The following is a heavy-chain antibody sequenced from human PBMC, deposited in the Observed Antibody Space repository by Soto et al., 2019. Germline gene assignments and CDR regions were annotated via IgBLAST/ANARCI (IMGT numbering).Heavy chain of an antibody. CDR3: ARAISSPTTNYYGMDV. CDR1: GGTFSSYA. V-gene: IGHV1-69*06. Sequence: QVQLVQSGAEVKKPGSSVKVSCKASGGTFSSYAISWVRQAPGQGLEWMGGIIPIFGTANYAQKFQGRVTITADKSTRTADMELSSRRSEDTAVYYGARAISSPTTNYYGMDVWGQGTTVTVAS. J-gene: IGHJ6*02. CDR2: IIPIFGTA.